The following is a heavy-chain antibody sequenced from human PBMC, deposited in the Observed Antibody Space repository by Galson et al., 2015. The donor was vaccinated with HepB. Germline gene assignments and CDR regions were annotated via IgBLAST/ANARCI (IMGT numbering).Heavy chain of an antibody. V-gene: IGHV6-1*01. D-gene: IGHD6-19*01. CDR1: GDSVSSYSAA. CDR2: TYFRSKWYN. CDR3: ARDRPASGWSYWYFDL. Sequence: CAISGDSVSSYSAAWSWIRQSPSRGLEWLGRTYFRSKWYNDYAVSVKSRMTINADTSKNQFSLQLTSVTPEDTAVYFCARDRPASGWSYWYFDLWGRGTLVTVSS. J-gene: IGHJ2*01.